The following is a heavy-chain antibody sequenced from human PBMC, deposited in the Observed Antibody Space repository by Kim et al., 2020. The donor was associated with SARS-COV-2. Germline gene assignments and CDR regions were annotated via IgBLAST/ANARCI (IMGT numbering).Heavy chain of an antibody. D-gene: IGHD6-19*01. Sequence: NTSLKSRVTISVDTSKNQFSLKLSSVTAADTAVYYCAREGRQWLALGLDYWGQGTLVTVSS. J-gene: IGHJ4*02. CDR3: AREGRQWLALGLDY. V-gene: IGHV4-30-2*05.